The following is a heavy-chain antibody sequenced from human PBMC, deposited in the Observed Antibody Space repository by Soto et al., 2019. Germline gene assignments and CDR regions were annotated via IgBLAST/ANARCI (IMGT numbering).Heavy chain of an antibody. CDR3: AREPGCSGGSCYIDY. Sequence: SETLSLTCTVSGGSISSYYWSWIRQPPGKGLEWIGYIYYSGSTNYNPSLKSRVTISVDTSKNQFSLKLSSGTAADTAVYYCAREPGCSGGSCYIDYWDQGTLVTVSS. CDR1: GGSISSYY. J-gene: IGHJ4*02. V-gene: IGHV4-59*01. CDR2: IYYSGST. D-gene: IGHD2-15*01.